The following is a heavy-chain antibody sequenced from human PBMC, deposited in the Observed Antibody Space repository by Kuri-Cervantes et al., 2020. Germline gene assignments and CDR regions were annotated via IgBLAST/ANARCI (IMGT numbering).Heavy chain of an antibody. V-gene: IGHV4-4*02. D-gene: IGHD2-15*01. CDR3: ARGYCSGGSCYPTSNWFDP. Sequence: SETLSLTCAVSGGSISSSNWWSWVRQPPGKGLEWMGEIYHSRSTNYNPSLKSRVTLSVDKSKNQFSMKLSSVTAADTAVYYRARGYCSGGSCYPTSNWFDPWGQGTLVTVSS. CDR2: IYHSRST. CDR1: GGSISSSNW. J-gene: IGHJ5*02.